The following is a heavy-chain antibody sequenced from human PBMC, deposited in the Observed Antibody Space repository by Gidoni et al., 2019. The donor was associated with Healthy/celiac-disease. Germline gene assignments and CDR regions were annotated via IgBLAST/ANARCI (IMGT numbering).Heavy chain of an antibody. Sequence: EVQLLESGGGLVQPGGSLRPSCAASGFTFSSYAMSWVRQAPGKGLEWVSAISGSGGSTYYADSVKGRFTISRDNSKNTLYLQMNSLRAEDTAVYYCAKAYSRLYYYYGMDVWGQGTTVTVSS. CDR1: GFTFSSYA. CDR3: AKAYSRLYYYYGMDV. V-gene: IGHV3-23*01. J-gene: IGHJ6*02. CDR2: ISGSGGST. D-gene: IGHD6-13*01.